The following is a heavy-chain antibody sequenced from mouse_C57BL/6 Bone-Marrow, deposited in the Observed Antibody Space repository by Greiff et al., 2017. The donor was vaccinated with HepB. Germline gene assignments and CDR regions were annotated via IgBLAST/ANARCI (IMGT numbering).Heavy chain of an antibody. CDR2: IDPETGGT. V-gene: IGHV1-15*01. J-gene: IGHJ2*01. Sequence: VQLQQSGAELVRPGASVTLSCKASGYTFTDYEMHWVKQTPVHGLEWIGAIDPETGGTAYNQKFKGKAILTADKSSSTAYMELRSLTSEDSAVYYCTRSGISNYGSSLFDYWGQGTTLTVSS. CDR1: GYTFTDYE. CDR3: TRSGISNYGSSLFDY. D-gene: IGHD1-1*01.